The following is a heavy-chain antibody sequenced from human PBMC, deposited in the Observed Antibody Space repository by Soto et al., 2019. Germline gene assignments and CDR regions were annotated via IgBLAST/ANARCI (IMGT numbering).Heavy chain of an antibody. J-gene: IGHJ5*02. CDR1: GYTFTSYD. CDR2: MNPNSGNT. CDR3: ARAGSYDFWSGYYDNWFDP. V-gene: IGHV1-8*01. Sequence: ASVKVSCKASGYTFTSYDINWVRQATGQGLEWMGWMNPNSGNTGYAQKFQGRVTMTRNTSISTAYMELSSLRSEDTAVYYCARAGSYDFWSGYYDNWFDPWGQGTLVTVSS. D-gene: IGHD3-3*01.